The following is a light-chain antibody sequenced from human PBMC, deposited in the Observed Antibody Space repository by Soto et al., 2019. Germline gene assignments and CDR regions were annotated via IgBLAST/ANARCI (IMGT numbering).Light chain of an antibody. V-gene: IGLV2-14*01. J-gene: IGLJ1*01. CDR2: DVS. CDR1: SSDVGGYNY. Sequence: QSVLNQPASVSGSHGQSITISCTGTSSDVGGYNYVSWYQQHPGKAPKLMIYDVSNRPSGVSNRFSGSKSGNTASLTISGLQAEDEADYYCSSYTSSSTLPGVFGTGTKVTVL. CDR3: SSYTSSSTLPGV.